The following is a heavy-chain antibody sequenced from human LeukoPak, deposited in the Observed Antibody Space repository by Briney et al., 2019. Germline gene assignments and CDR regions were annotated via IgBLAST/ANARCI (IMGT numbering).Heavy chain of an antibody. J-gene: IGHJ4*02. CDR2: INPNSGGT. Sequence: ASVKVSCKASGYTFTGYYMHWVRQAPGQGLEWMGRINPNSGGTNYAQKFQGRVTMTRDTSISTAYMELSRLRSDDTAVYYCATTILSGSYFGFDYWGQGTLVTVSS. CDR1: GYTFTGYY. D-gene: IGHD1-26*01. V-gene: IGHV1-2*06. CDR3: ATTILSGSYFGFDY.